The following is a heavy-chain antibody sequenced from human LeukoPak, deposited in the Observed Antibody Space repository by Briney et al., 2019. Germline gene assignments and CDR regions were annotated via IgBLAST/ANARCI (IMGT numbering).Heavy chain of an antibody. V-gene: IGHV1-2*02. Sequence: GVSVKVSCKASGYTFTGYYMHWVRQAPGQGLEWMGWINPNSGGTNYAQKFQGRVTMTRDTSISTAYMELSRLRSDDTAVYYCARALQSGYDPTIDYWGQGTLVTVSS. CDR3: ARALQSGYDPTIDY. J-gene: IGHJ4*02. D-gene: IGHD5-12*01. CDR2: INPNSGGT. CDR1: GYTFTGYY.